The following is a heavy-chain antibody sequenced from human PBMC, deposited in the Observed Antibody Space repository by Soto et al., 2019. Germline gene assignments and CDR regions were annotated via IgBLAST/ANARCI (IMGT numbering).Heavy chain of an antibody. J-gene: IGHJ4*02. V-gene: IGHV3-33*01. CDR3: ARAGPVLRFLEWLLPYYFDY. Sequence: GGSLRLSCAASGFTFSSYGMHWVRQAPGKGLEWVAVIWYDGSNKYYADSVKGRFTISRDNSKNTLYLQMNSLRAEDTAVYYCARAGPVLRFLEWLLPYYFDYWGQGTLVTVSS. CDR1: GFTFSSYG. CDR2: IWYDGSNK. D-gene: IGHD3-3*01.